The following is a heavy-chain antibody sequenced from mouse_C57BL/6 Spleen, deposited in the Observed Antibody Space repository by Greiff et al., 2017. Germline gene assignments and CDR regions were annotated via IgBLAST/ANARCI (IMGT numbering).Heavy chain of an antibody. CDR2: VFPGDGDT. CDR1: GHSFRCPW. CDR3: ASIYYGSSYKDAMDY. J-gene: IGHJ4*01. V-gene: IGHV1-82*01. D-gene: IGHD1-1*01. Sequence: QVQLKQSGPELVEPGASVKISCKASGHSFRCPWVNWVKQRPGKGLEWVGRVFPGDGDTNYNGEVKGKATLTADKSSSTAYMQLSSLTSEDSAVYFCASIYYGSSYKDAMDYWGQGTSVTVSS.